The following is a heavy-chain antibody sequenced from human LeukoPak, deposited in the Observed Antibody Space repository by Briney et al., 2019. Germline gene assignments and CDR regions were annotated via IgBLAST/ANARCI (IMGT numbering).Heavy chain of an antibody. CDR1: GFTFSSYW. CDR3: AKAVVPVISQHYFDY. D-gene: IGHD3-22*01. V-gene: IGHV3-7*03. CDR2: INQDGSGK. Sequence: PGGSLRLSCAASGFTFSSYWMSWVRQAPGKGLEWVANINQDGSGKYYVDSVKGRFTISRDNAKNSLYLQMNSLRAEDTAVYYCAKAVVPVISQHYFDYWGQGILVTVSS. J-gene: IGHJ4*02.